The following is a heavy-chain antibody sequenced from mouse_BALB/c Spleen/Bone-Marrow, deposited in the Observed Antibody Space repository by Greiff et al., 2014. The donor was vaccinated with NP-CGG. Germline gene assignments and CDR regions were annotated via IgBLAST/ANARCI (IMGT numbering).Heavy chain of an antibody. V-gene: IGHV3-6*02. CDR3: ARGGPFDY. Sequence: DVKLQESGPGLVKPSQSPSLTCSVTGYSITSGYYWNWIRQFPGNKLEWMGYISYDGSNNYNPSLKNRISITRDTSKNQFFLKLNSVTTEDTATYYCARGGPFDYWGQGTTLTVSS. CDR2: ISYDGSN. J-gene: IGHJ2*01. CDR1: GYSITSGYY.